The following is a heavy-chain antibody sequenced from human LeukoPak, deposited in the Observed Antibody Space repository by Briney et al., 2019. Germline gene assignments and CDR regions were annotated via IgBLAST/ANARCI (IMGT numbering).Heavy chain of an antibody. CDR2: IWYDGSNK. J-gene: IGHJ4*02. CDR3: ARRYSSGWASDY. Sequence: GGSLRLSCAASGFTFSSYGMHWVRQAPGKGLEWVAVIWYDGSNKYYADSVKGRFTISRDNSKNTLYLQMDSLRAEDTAVYYCARRYSSGWASDYWGQGTLVTVSS. V-gene: IGHV3-33*01. D-gene: IGHD6-19*01. CDR1: GFTFSSYG.